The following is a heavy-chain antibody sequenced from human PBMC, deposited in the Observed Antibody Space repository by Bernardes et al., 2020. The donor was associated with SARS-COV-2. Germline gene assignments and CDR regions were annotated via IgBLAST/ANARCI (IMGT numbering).Heavy chain of an antibody. V-gene: IGHV3-23*01. Sequence: GGSLRLSCVASGFTFNSYAMTWVRQAPGKGLEWVSAISGSGGATHYADSVKGRFTLSRDNSKNTVYLQMNSLKVEDTAVYYCARDFVCWPRSGGSCYSGDFDYWGQGTLVTVSS. CDR1: GFTFNSYA. CDR3: ARDFVCWPRSGGSCYSGDFDY. D-gene: IGHD2-15*01. J-gene: IGHJ4*02. CDR2: ISGSGGAT.